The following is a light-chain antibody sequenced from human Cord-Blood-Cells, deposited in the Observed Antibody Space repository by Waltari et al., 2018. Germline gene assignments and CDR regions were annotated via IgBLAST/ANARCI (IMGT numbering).Light chain of an antibody. CDR3: QQYGSSPPIT. CDR2: GAS. V-gene: IGKV3-20*01. CDR1: QRVSSIY. J-gene: IGKJ5*01. Sequence: EIVFTPSPRTLYLSPGERATLSCRASQRVSSIYLAWYQQKPGQAPSLLIYGASSRATGTPDTFSGSGSGTDFTLTISRLEPEDFAVYYCQQYGSSPPITFGQGTRLEIK.